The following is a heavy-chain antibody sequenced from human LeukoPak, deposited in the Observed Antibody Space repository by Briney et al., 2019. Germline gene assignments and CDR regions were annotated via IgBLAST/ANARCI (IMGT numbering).Heavy chain of an antibody. CDR2: IYPGDSDT. V-gene: IGHV5-51*01. Sequence: ESLKISCKGSGYSFTSYWIGWVRQMPGKGLEWMGIIYPGDSDTRYSPSFQGQVTISADKSISTAYLQWSSLKASDTAMYYCARAGPIGSYGRYYYYMDVWGKGTTVTVSS. CDR1: GYSFTSYW. D-gene: IGHD1-26*01. J-gene: IGHJ6*03. CDR3: ARAGPIGSYGRYYYYMDV.